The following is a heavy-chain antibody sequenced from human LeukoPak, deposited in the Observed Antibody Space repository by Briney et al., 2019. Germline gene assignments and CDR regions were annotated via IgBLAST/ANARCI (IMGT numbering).Heavy chain of an antibody. Sequence: GGSLRLSCAASGFSFSDHSMHWVRQAPGKGLEWVTVISYDGSDKFNTDSVKGRFLISRDNSKNTLYLQMSSLKTEDTAVYYCTSGPLTGTTNYWGQGTLVTVSS. CDR1: GFSFSDHS. V-gene: IGHV3-30*04. J-gene: IGHJ4*02. D-gene: IGHD1-7*01. CDR2: ISYDGSDK. CDR3: TSGPLTGTTNY.